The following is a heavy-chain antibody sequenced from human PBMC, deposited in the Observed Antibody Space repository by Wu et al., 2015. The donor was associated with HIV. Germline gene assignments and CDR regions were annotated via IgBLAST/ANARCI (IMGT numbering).Heavy chain of an antibody. J-gene: IGHJ4*02. D-gene: IGHD3-22*01. CDR2: ISAYDGKT. Sequence: QVQLVQSGAEVKKPGTSVKVSCKTSGYTFTNYGISWVRQAPGXGLEWLGWISAYDGKTKYARKVQGRVTMTTETSTTTAYMELRNLRSDDTGVYYCARDIKYDFDTSGYLTFDFWGQGALVTVSS. V-gene: IGHV1-18*01. CDR3: ARDIKYDFDTSGYLTFDF. CDR1: GYTFTNYG.